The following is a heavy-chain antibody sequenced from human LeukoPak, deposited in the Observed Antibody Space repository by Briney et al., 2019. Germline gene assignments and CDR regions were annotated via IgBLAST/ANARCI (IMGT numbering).Heavy chain of an antibody. CDR1: GGCFSGYY. Sequence: SETLSLTCAVYGGCFSGYYWSWIRQPPGKGLEWIGEINHSGSTNYNPSLKSRVTISVDTSKNQFSLKLSSVTAADTAVYYCARLGAVAGTGFDYWGQGTLVTVSS. D-gene: IGHD6-19*01. V-gene: IGHV4-34*01. CDR2: INHSGST. CDR3: ARLGAVAGTGFDY. J-gene: IGHJ4*02.